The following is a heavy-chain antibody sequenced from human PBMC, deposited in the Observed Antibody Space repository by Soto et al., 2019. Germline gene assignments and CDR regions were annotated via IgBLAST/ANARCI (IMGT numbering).Heavy chain of an antibody. V-gene: IGHV3-30-3*02. D-gene: IGHD6-19*01. CDR2: ISCDGSTK. CDR3: ANDIDGCREKFFDY. CDR1: GFIFSSHS. Sequence: PGGSLRLSCAASGFIFSSHSMHWVRQAPGKGLEWVAFISCDGSTKYYSDSVQGRFTISRDNSKSTVYLQLDSLRPEDTAVYYCANDIDGCREKFFDYWGQGTLATVSS. J-gene: IGHJ4*02.